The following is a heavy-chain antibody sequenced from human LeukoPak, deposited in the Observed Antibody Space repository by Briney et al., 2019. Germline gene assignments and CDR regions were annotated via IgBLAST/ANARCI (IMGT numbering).Heavy chain of an antibody. CDR2: INPSGGST. V-gene: IGHV1-46*01. J-gene: IGHJ4*02. CDR1: GYTFTSYY. D-gene: IGHD4-17*01. CDR3: ARAIIPIAVTNTYFDY. Sequence: ASVKVSCKASGYTFTSYYMHWVRQAPGQGLEWMGIINPSGGSTSYAQKFQGRVTMTRDTSTSTVYMELSSLRSEDTAVYYCARAIIPIAVTNTYFDYWGQGTLVTVSS.